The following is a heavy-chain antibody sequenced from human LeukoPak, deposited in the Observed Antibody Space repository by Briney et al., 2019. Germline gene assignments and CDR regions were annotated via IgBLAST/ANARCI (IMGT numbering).Heavy chain of an antibody. CDR3: VRGKMELQDAFDI. D-gene: IGHD1-26*01. Sequence: SVKVSCKASGGTFSSYAISWVRQAPGQGLEWMGGIIPIFGTANYAQKFQGRVTITADESTSTAYMELSSLRSEDTAVYYCVRGKMELQDAFDIWGQGTMVTVSS. CDR1: GGTFSSYA. J-gene: IGHJ3*02. V-gene: IGHV1-69*13. CDR2: IIPIFGTA.